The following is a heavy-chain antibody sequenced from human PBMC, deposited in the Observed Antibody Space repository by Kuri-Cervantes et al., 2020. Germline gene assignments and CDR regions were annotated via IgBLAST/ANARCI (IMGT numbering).Heavy chain of an antibody. V-gene: IGHV3-11*01. D-gene: IGHD6-19*01. CDR2: ISSSGSTI. Sequence: GGSLRLSCAASGFTFSIYAMSWVRQAPGKGLEWVSYISSSGSTIYYADSVEGRFTISRDNAKNSLYLQMNSLRAEDTAVYYCARDWSSGWYAVDYFDYWGQGTLVTVSS. CDR1: GFTFSIYA. CDR3: ARDWSSGWYAVDYFDY. J-gene: IGHJ4*02.